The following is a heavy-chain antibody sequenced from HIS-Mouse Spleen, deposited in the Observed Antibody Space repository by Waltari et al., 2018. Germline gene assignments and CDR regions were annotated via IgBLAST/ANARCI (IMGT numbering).Heavy chain of an antibody. J-gene: IGHJ3*02. D-gene: IGHD1-26*01. CDR3: ARESSGTGTAFDI. V-gene: IGHV1-2*02. CDR1: GYTFTGYY. Sequence: QVQLVQSGAEVKKPGASVKVSCKASGYTFTGYYMHWVRQAPGQGLEWMGWINPNSGNTNYAQKFQGRVTMTRDTSISTAYMELSRLRSDDTAMYYCARESSGTGTAFDIWGQGTMVTVSS. CDR2: INPNSGNT.